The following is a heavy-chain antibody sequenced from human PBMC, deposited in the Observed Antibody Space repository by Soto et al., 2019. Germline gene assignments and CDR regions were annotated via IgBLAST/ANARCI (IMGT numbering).Heavy chain of an antibody. CDR3: ARGDDFDYYYTMDV. V-gene: IGHV1-69*06. CDR1: GGTFSSHA. D-gene: IGHD3-16*01. J-gene: IGHJ6*02. CDR2: IMPMYGTA. Sequence: SVKVSCKASGGTFSSHATSWVRQAPRQGLEWMGGIMPMYGTANYAQKFQGRVTITADKSTNIAYMKLSSLTSEDTAVYYCARGDDFDYYYTMDVWGQGTTVTVSS.